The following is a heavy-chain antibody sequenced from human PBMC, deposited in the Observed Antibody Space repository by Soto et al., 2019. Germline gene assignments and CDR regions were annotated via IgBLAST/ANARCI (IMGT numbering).Heavy chain of an antibody. J-gene: IGHJ4*02. CDR1: GGTFSSYA. Sequence: ASAKVSWKTSGGTFSSYAISWVRQAPGQVLEWMGGIIPIFGTANYAQEFQGRVTVAADESTSTAYMELSSLRSEDTAVYYCARDRYCSSTSCSNFDYWGQGTLVTVYS. CDR3: ARDRYCSSTSCSNFDY. CDR2: IIPIFGTA. D-gene: IGHD2-2*01. V-gene: IGHV1-69*13.